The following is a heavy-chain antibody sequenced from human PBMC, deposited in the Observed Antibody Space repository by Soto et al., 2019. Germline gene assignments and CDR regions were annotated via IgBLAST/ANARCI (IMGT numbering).Heavy chain of an antibody. CDR2: IWYDGGSK. J-gene: IGHJ6*01. CDR1: GFTFSNYG. V-gene: IGHV3-33*01. Sequence: QMQLVESGGGVVQPGKSLRLSCIASGFTFSNYGMHWVRQAPGKGLEWVAVIWYDGGSKFYADSVKGRFTISRDNSKNTLYLQMTSLRAADTAVDYCVSDEIQLERRPWYGKDVWGQGTTVIVSS. CDR3: VSDEIQLERRPWYGKDV. D-gene: IGHD1-1*01.